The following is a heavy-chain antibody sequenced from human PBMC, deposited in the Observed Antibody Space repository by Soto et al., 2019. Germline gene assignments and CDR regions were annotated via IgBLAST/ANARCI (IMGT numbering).Heavy chain of an antibody. V-gene: IGHV1-3*01. Sequence: ASVNVSCKASGYTFTDYAIHWVRQAPGQRLEWMGWIAPGNGNTKYSQNFQGRVTITRDTSATTAYMELSSLRSEDTAVYYCAKGSRMGTPDYWGQGTLVTVSS. D-gene: IGHD7-27*01. CDR2: IAPGNGNT. CDR3: AKGSRMGTPDY. J-gene: IGHJ4*02. CDR1: GYTFTDYA.